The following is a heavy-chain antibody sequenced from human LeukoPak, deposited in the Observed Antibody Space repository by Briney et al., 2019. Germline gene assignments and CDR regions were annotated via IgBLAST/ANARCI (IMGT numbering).Heavy chain of an antibody. CDR1: GASIRTYY. Sequence: SETLSLTCTVSGASIRTYYWSWIRQPPGKGLEWIGEINHSGSTNYNPSLKSRVTISVDTSKNQFSLKLSSVTAADTAVYYCARRELRYFDRLPRSSLVYWGQGTLVTVSS. V-gene: IGHV4-34*01. J-gene: IGHJ4*02. CDR2: INHSGST. D-gene: IGHD3-9*01. CDR3: ARRELRYFDRLPRSSLVY.